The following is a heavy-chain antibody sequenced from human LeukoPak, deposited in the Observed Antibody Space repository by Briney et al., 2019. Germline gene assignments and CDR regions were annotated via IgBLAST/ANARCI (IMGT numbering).Heavy chain of an antibody. CDR3: ARTSIAARRYWFDP. V-gene: IGHV1-2*02. CDR1: GYTFTGYY. J-gene: IGHJ5*02. Sequence: ASVKVSCKASGYTFTGYYMHWVRQAPGQGLEWMGWINPNSGGTNYAQKFQGRVTMTRDTSISTAYMELSRLRSDDTAVYYCARTSIAARRYWFDPWGQGTLVTVSS. CDR2: INPNSGGT. D-gene: IGHD6-6*01.